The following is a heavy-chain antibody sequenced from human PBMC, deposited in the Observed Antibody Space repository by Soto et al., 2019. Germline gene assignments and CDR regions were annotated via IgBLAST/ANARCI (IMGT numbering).Heavy chain of an antibody. CDR2: IYRGGDT. V-gene: IGHV3-66*01. Sequence: EVQVVESGGGLVQPGGSLRLSCAASGFTVSSSYMTWVRQAPGKGLEWVSDIYRGGDTHYADSVKGRFTISRDTSKNTRYLQMNSLRAEDTAVYYCARDRDYGGFEYWGQGTLVTVSS. CDR1: GFTVSSSY. J-gene: IGHJ4*02. D-gene: IGHD4-17*01. CDR3: ARDRDYGGFEY.